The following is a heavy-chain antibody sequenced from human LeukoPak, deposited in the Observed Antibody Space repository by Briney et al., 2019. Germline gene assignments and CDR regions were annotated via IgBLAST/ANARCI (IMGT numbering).Heavy chain of an antibody. CDR1: GFTFSSYA. Sequence: GGSLRLSCAASGFTFSSYAMSWVRQAPGKGLEWVSAISGSGGSTYYADSVKGRCTISRDNSKNMLYVQMNSLRADDTAVYYCTKGVPGIAVAGANFDYWGQGTLVTVSS. V-gene: IGHV3-23*01. CDR3: TKGVPGIAVAGANFDY. D-gene: IGHD6-19*01. J-gene: IGHJ4*02. CDR2: ISGSGGST.